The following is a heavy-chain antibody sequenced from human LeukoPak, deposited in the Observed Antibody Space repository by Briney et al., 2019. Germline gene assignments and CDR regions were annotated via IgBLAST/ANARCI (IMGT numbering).Heavy chain of an antibody. CDR2: INPYSGGT. CDR1: GYIFTTYY. Sequence: GASVKVSCKASGYIFTTYYMHWVRQASGQGLEWMGWINPYSGGTNYAQKFEGRVTMTRDTSISTVYMELSRLISDDTAVYYCARDGQYSSSSDWFDPWGQGTLVTVSS. V-gene: IGHV1-2*02. CDR3: ARDGQYSSSSDWFDP. J-gene: IGHJ5*02. D-gene: IGHD6-13*01.